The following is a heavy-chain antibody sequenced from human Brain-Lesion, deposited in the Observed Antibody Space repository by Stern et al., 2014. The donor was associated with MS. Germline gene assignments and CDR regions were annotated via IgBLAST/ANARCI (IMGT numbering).Heavy chain of an antibody. V-gene: IGHV4-39*01. CDR1: GGSISSSTYY. Sequence: QVQLQESGPGLVKPSETLSLTCTVSGGSISSSTYYWAWIRQPPGKGLEWIGNIYYSGFTYYNPSLKRQFPVSVDMSRTQFALKLSSGTAADAAIYYCARHDSVPRPSQLYSARDRGPGYFDYWGQGTLVTVSS. J-gene: IGHJ4*02. CDR2: IYYSGFT. CDR3: ARHDSVPRPSQLYSARDRGPGYFDY. D-gene: IGHD1-26*01.